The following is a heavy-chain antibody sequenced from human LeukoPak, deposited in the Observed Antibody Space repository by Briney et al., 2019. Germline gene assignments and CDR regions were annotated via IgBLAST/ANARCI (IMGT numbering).Heavy chain of an antibody. Sequence: SQTLSLTCTVSGGSINSGSYYWTWIRQPAGKGLDWIGRIYTSGSTNYNPSLRGRVTISADTSTNQFSLRLSSVTAADTAVYYCAREGSVAAGYFQRWGQGTLVTVSS. V-gene: IGHV4-61*02. J-gene: IGHJ1*01. CDR1: GGSINSGSYY. D-gene: IGHD6-19*01. CDR3: AREGSVAAGYFQR. CDR2: IYTSGST.